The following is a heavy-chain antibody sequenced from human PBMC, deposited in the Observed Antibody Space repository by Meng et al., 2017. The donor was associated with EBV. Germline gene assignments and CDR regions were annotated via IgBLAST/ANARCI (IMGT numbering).Heavy chain of an antibody. CDR3: AHSKYYSDSGGYWDYFDD. J-gene: IGHJ4*02. V-gene: IGHV2-5*02. CDR2: IYWDDAK. D-gene: IGHD3-10*01. CDR1: GISLTTSGVG. Sequence: ITFKEACPTLVKPTQTLLLTCAFSGISLTTSGVGVGWIRQPPGKALEWLAVIYWDDAKRYSPSLKNRLTITKDTSKNQVVLTMTNMDPVDTATYFCAHSKYYSDSGGYWDYFDDWGQGTLVTVSS.